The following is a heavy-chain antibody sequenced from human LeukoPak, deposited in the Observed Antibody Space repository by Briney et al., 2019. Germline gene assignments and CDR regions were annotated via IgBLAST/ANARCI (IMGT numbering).Heavy chain of an antibody. CDR3: ARDNSRDYSVGGSAWWFDP. D-gene: IGHD1-26*01. CDR2: INPTGSST. CDR1: GYSFTNYY. Sequence: ASVKVSCKASGYSFTNYYMHWVRQAPGQGLEWMGLINPTGSSTSDAQKYQGRLSLTKDMSTSTDYMELTSLRSEDTAVYYCARDNSRDYSVGGSAWWFDPWGQGTLVTVSS. V-gene: IGHV1-46*01. J-gene: IGHJ5*02.